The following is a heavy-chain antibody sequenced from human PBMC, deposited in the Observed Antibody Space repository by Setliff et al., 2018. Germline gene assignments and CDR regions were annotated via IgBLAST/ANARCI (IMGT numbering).Heavy chain of an antibody. J-gene: IGHJ6*03. D-gene: IGHD1-7*01. CDR1: GGTFNTYG. CDR2: IIPGLGIL. CDR3: ASSTHPHVITGITQGGGWWYYYYMDV. Sequence: EASVKVSCKASGGTFNTYGITWVRQAPAQGLEWMGGIIPGLGILDYAQKFQDRVTITADRSTSTAYKELSSLRSEDTAVYYCASSTHPHVITGITQGGGWWYYYYMDVWGKGTTVTVSS. V-gene: IGHV1-69*10.